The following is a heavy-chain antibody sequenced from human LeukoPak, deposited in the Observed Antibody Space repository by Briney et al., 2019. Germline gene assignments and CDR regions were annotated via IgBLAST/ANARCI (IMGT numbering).Heavy chain of an antibody. CDR3: ARQPHYYDTSAYYPSHFDY. D-gene: IGHD3-22*01. J-gene: IGHJ4*02. V-gene: IGHV4-39*01. CDR1: GGPITSNSHY. Sequence: SETLSLTCTVSGGPITSNSHYWGWVRQPPGKGLEWIGSISYSGDTHYNPSLKSRVTLSVDTSKSQFSLNLSSLTAADTAVFYCARQPHYYDTSAYYPSHFDYWGLGTLVTVAS. CDR2: ISYSGDT.